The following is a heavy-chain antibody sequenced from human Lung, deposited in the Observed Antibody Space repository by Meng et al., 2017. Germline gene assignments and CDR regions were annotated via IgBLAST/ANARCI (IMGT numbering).Heavy chain of an antibody. D-gene: IGHD6-19*01. V-gene: IGHV4-34*02. CDR1: GGSFSGYY. CDR2: IIDSGST. J-gene: IGHJ4*02. CDR3: VRRTYSSGWYFDY. Sequence: QVHLQQLGAGLLKPSETLSLTCAVYGGSFSGYYWSWIRQPPGKGLEWIGEIIDSGSTNYNPSLKSRVTISVDTSKNQFSLRVTSVTAADRAVYYCVRRTYSSGWYFDYWGQGTLVTVSS.